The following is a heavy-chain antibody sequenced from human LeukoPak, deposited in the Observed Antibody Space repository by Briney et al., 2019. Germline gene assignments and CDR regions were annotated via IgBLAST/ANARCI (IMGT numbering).Heavy chain of an antibody. J-gene: IGHJ4*02. CDR2: ISGSGDNT. V-gene: IGHV3-23*01. CDR3: ARSWGGWGYYFDY. CDR1: GFTFSSSA. D-gene: IGHD3-16*01. Sequence: GGSLRLSCAASGFTFSSSAMSWVRQVPGKGLEWVSGISGSGDNTYYADSVKGRFTISRDNSKNTLYLQMNSLRAEDTAVYYCARSWGGWGYYFDYWGQGTLVTVSS.